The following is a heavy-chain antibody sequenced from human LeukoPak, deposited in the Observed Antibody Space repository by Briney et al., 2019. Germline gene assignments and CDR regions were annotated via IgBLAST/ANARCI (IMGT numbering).Heavy chain of an antibody. CDR3: AKDVSMVVGASSN. CDR1: GFTFSNFW. V-gene: IGHV3-7*03. D-gene: IGHD1-26*01. CDR2: IKQDETEK. J-gene: IGHJ4*02. Sequence: GGSLRLSCTASGFTFSNFWMGWVRQAPGKGLEWVANIKQDETEKFYLGSVKGRFTISRDNSRNMLYLQMNSLRVEDTAVYYCAKDVSMVVGASSNWGQGTLVTVSS.